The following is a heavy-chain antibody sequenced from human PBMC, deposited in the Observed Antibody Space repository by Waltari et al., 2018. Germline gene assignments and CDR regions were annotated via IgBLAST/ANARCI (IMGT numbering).Heavy chain of an antibody. CDR1: GYSISSGYY. D-gene: IGHD2-2*01. CDR2: IYQRGNT. V-gene: IGHV4-38-2*01. CDR3: ARGINTASCYSPFDP. J-gene: IGHJ5*02. Sequence: QVQLQESGPGLVKPSETLSLTCDVSGYSISSGYYWGWIRQPPGKGLEWIGSIYQRGNTYYNTSPKSRVTIAVDTSKNQFSLRLNSVTAADTAVYYCARGINTASCYSPFDPWGQGTLVTVSS.